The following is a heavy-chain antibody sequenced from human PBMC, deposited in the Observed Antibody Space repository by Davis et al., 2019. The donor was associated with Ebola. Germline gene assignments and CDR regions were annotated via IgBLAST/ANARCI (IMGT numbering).Heavy chain of an antibody. CDR1: GFTFSGSA. J-gene: IGHJ4*02. D-gene: IGHD6-13*01. V-gene: IGHV3-73*01. CDR3: ARDSYSSSCIDY. Sequence: PGGSLRLSCAASGFTFSGSAMHWVRQASGKGLEWVGRIRSKANSYATAYAASVKGRFTISRDDSKNTAYLQMNSLKTEDTAVYYCARDSYSSSCIDYWGQGTLVTVSS. CDR2: IRSKANSYAT.